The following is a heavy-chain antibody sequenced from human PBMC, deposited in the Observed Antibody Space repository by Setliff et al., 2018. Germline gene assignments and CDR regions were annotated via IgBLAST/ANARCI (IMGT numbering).Heavy chain of an antibody. V-gene: IGHV4-38-2*02. CDR2: IVHTGSI. CDR3: ARDLGHGGDSDY. Sequence: SETLSLTCTVSGYSISSGYIWGWIRQPPGKGLEWVGNIVHTGSINYNPSLKSRLTISRDTSKNQVSLKLNSVTATDTAVYYCARDLGHGGDSDYWGRGILVTVSS. J-gene: IGHJ4*02. CDR1: GYSISSGYI. D-gene: IGHD2-21*02.